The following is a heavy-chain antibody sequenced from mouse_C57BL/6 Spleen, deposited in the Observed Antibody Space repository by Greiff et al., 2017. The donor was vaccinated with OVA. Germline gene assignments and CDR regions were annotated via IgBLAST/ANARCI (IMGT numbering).Heavy chain of an antibody. CDR1: GFTFTDYY. V-gene: IGHV7-3*01. J-gene: IGHJ2*01. Sequence: EVQLVESGGGLVQPGGSLSLSCAASGFTFTDYYMSWVRQPPGKALEWLGFIRNKANGYTTEYSASVKGRFTISRDNSQSILYLQMNALRAEDSATYDCARYMGDYDYAYYFDYWGQGTTLTVSS. D-gene: IGHD2-4*01. CDR2: IRNKANGYTT. CDR3: ARYMGDYDYAYYFDY.